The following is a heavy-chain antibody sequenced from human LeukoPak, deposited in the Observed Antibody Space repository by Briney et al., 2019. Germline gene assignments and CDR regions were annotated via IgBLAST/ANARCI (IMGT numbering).Heavy chain of an antibody. CDR3: ASDYGDYSGFDY. D-gene: IGHD4-17*01. CDR2: INHSGST. Sequence: SEIPSLTCAVYGGSFSGYYWSWIRQPPGKGLEWIGEINHSGSTNYNPFLKSRVTISVDTSKNQFSLKLSSVTAADTAVYYCASDYGDYSGFDYWGQGTLVTVSS. V-gene: IGHV4-34*01. J-gene: IGHJ4*02. CDR1: GGSFSGYY.